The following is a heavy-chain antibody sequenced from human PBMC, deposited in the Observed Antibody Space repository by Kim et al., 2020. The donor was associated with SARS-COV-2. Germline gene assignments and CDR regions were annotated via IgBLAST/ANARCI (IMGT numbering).Heavy chain of an antibody. CDR2: KT. J-gene: IGHJ4*02. CDR3: ARASIAAHDY. Sequence: KTKYSQKFQGRVTITRETSARPAYMELSSLRSEDTAVYYCARASIAAHDYWGQGTLVTVSS. V-gene: IGHV1-3*01. D-gene: IGHD6-6*01.